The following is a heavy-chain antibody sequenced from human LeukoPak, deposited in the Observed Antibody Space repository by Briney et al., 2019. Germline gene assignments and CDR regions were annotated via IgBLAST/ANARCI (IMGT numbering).Heavy chain of an antibody. Sequence: GGSLRLSCAASGFTFSSYSMNWVRQAPGRGLEWVSYISSSSSTIYYADSVKGRFTISRDNAKNSLYLQMNSLRAEDTAVYYCARGGSCSSTSCYPVYYYYYYMDVWGKGTTVTVSS. D-gene: IGHD2-2*01. CDR3: ARGGSCSSTSCYPVYYYYYYMDV. J-gene: IGHJ6*03. V-gene: IGHV3-48*01. CDR2: ISSSSSTI. CDR1: GFTFSSYS.